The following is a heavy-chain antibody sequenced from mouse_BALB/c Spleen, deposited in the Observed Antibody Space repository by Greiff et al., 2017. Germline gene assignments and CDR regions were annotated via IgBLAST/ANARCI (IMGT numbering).Heavy chain of an antibody. CDR3: ARGADGYYEGWFAY. CDR1: GFTFSSYG. V-gene: IGHV5-6-3*01. Sequence: EVNVVESGGGLVQPGGSLKLSCAASGFTFSSYGMSWVRQTPDKRLELVATINSNGGSTYYPDSVKGRFTISRDNAKNTLYLQMSSLKSEDTAMYYCARGADGYYEGWFAYWGQGTLVTVSA. D-gene: IGHD2-3*01. J-gene: IGHJ3*01. CDR2: INSNGGST.